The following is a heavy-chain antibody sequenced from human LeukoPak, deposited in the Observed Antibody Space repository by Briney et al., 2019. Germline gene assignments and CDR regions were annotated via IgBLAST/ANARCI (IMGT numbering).Heavy chain of an antibody. CDR3: ARVFRVAARPDY. CDR2: ISAYNGNT. D-gene: IGHD6-6*01. J-gene: IGHJ4*02. Sequence: ASVKVSRKASGYTFTSYGISWVRQAPGQGLEWMGWISAYNGNTNYAQKLQGRVTMSTDTSTSTAYMELRSLRSDDTAVYYCARVFRVAARPDYWGQGTLVTVSS. V-gene: IGHV1-18*01. CDR1: GYTFTSYG.